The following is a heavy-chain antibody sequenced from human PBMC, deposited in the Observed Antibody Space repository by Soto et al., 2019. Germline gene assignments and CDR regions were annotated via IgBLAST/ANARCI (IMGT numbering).Heavy chain of an antibody. D-gene: IGHD6-13*01. CDR1: GGSISSGGYS. CDR3: ASSHAGAHITAAVH. CDR2: IYHSGST. J-gene: IGHJ4*02. Sequence: QLQLQESGSGLVKPSQTLSLTCAVSGGSISSGGYSWSWIRQPPGKGLEWIGYIYHSGSTYYNPSPKRRVTIAVDRSTNQFSLNLSSVTAAATAVYYCASSHAGAHITAAVHWGQGTLVTVSS. V-gene: IGHV4-30-2*01.